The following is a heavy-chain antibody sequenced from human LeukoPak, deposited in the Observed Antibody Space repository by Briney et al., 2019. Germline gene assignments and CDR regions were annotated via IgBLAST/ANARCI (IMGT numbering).Heavy chain of an antibody. CDR1: GFTYNIYD. D-gene: IGHD2/OR15-2a*01. V-gene: IGHV3-23*01. Sequence: GGSLRLSCAASGFTYNIYDMSWVRDAPGKALEWGSDISGIGGSTYYSDSVRGRYAIFRDKSKNTLYLQINRVRAEDTAVYHGVFQSRDYWGQGTLVTLSS. J-gene: IGHJ4*02. CDR3: VFQSRDY. CDR2: ISGIGGST.